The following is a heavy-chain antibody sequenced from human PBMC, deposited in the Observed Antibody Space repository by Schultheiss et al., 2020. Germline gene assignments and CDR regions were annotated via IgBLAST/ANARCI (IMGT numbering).Heavy chain of an antibody. CDR3: ARAGSGAFDI. CDR2: IYYSGST. D-gene: IGHD3-10*01. Sequence: SETLSLTCTVSGGSISSYYWSWIRQPPGKGLEWIGYIYYSGSTNYNPSLKSRVTISVDTSKNQFSLKLSSVTAADTAVYYCARAGSGAFDIWGQGTMVTVSS. J-gene: IGHJ3*02. V-gene: IGHV4-59*12. CDR1: GGSISSYY.